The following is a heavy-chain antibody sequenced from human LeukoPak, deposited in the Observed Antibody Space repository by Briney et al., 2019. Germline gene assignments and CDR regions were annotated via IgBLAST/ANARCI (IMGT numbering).Heavy chain of an antibody. CDR1: GFTFSGSA. CDR2: IRSKANSYAT. J-gene: IGHJ4*02. Sequence: PGGSLRLSCAASGFTFSGSAMHWVRQASGKGLEWVGRIRSKANSYATAYAASAKGRFTISRDDSKNTAYLQMNSLKTEDTAVYYCTRPVVRDVDYWGQGTLVTVSS. D-gene: IGHD5-24*01. V-gene: IGHV3-73*01. CDR3: TRPVVRDVDY.